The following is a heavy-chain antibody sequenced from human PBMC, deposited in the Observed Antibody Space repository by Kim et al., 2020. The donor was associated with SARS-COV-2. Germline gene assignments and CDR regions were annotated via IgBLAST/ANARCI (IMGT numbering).Heavy chain of an antibody. CDR2: IYPGDSDT. CDR3: ARQSAEYSSGWYELGMDV. CDR1: GYSFTSYW. V-gene: IGHV5-51*07. J-gene: IGHJ6*02. Sequence: GESLKISCKGSGYSFTSYWIGWVHQMPGKGLEWMGIIYPGDSDTRYSPSFQGQVTISADKSISTAYLQWSSLKASDTAMYYCARQSAEYSSGWYELGMDVWGQGTTVTVSS. D-gene: IGHD6-19*01.